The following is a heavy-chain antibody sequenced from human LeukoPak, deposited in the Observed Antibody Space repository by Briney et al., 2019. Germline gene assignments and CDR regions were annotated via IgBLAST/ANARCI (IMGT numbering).Heavy chain of an antibody. V-gene: IGHV4-59*01. Sequence: PSETLSLTCTVSGGSISSYYWSWIRQPPGKGLGWIGYIYSSVSTNYNPSLKSRVTISVDTSKNQFSLKLSSVTAADTAVYYCVRTEGGYFAYRGQGDPVTVSS. D-gene: IGHD1-26*01. CDR1: GGSISSYY. CDR3: VRTEGGYFAY. CDR2: IYSSVST. J-gene: IGHJ4*02.